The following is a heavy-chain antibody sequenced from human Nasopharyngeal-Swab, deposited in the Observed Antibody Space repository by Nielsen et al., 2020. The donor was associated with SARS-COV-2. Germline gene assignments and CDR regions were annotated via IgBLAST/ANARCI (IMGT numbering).Heavy chain of an antibody. Sequence: SETLSLTCTVSGGSISTYCWSWIRQPPGKGLEWIGYIHSSGTTNYNPSLKSRVTISVDTSKNQFSLKLSSVTAADTAVYYCARDHSYYDSNGYYFDYWGLGTLVTVSS. D-gene: IGHD3-22*01. CDR1: GGSISTYC. V-gene: IGHV4-59*01. J-gene: IGHJ4*02. CDR3: ARDHSYYDSNGYYFDY. CDR2: IHSSGTT.